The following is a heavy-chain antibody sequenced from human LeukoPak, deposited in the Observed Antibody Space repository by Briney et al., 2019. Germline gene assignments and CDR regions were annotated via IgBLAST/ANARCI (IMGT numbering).Heavy chain of an antibody. CDR1: GGSISSGGYS. J-gene: IGHJ5*02. CDR2: IYHSGST. D-gene: IGHD2-2*01. Sequence: SETLSLTCVVSGGSISSGGYSWSWIRQPPGKGLEWIGYIYHSGSTYYNPSLKSRVTISVDRSKNQFSLKLSSVTAADTAVYYCARYCSSTSCYQLGFDPWGQGTLVTVSS. CDR3: ARYCSSTSCYQLGFDP. V-gene: IGHV4-30-2*01.